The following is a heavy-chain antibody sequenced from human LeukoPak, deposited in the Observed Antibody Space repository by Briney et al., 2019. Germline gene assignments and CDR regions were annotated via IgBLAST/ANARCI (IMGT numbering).Heavy chain of an antibody. D-gene: IGHD5-12*01. Sequence: SETLSLTCAVYGGSFSGYYWSWIRQPPGKGLEWIGEINHSGSTNYNPSLKSRVTISVDTSKNQFSLKLSSVTAADTAVYYCARGRTSRGGYVNIWGQGTMVTVSS. V-gene: IGHV4-34*01. CDR1: GGSFSGYY. CDR2: INHSGST. CDR3: ARGRTSRGGYVNI. J-gene: IGHJ3*02.